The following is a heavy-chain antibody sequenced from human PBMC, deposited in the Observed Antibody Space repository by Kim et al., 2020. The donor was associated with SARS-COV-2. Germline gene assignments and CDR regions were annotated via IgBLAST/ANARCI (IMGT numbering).Heavy chain of an antibody. V-gene: IGHV7-4-1*02. CDR2: INTNTGNP. CDR3: VRDGYCISTSCPRLDY. J-gene: IGHJ4*02. D-gene: IGHD2-2*01. CDR1: GYTFSNYA. Sequence: ASVKVSCKASGYTFSNYAMNWVRQAPGQGLESMGWINTNTGNPTYAQGFTGRFVFSLDTSVSTAYLQISSLKAEDTAVYYCVRDGYCISTSCPRLDYWGQGTLVTVSS.